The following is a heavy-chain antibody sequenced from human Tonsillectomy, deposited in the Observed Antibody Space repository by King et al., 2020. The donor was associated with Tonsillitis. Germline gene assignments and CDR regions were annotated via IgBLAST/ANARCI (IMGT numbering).Heavy chain of an antibody. CDR3: YYYDNSGYHIQGGSIYY. CDR2: IRYDESNK. CDR1: GFTFSSYG. V-gene: IGHV3-30*02. J-gene: IGHJ4*02. D-gene: IGHD3-22*01. Sequence: VQLVESGGGVVQPGGSLRLSCAASGFTFSSYGMHWVRQAPGKGLEWVAFIRYDESNKYYADSVKGRFTISRGNSKNTLYLKMNSLGAEDTAVYYCYYYDNSGYHIQGGSIYYWGQGTLVTVSS.